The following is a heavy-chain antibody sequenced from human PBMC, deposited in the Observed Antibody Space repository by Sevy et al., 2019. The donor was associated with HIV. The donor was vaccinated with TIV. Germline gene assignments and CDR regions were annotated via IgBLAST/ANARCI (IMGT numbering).Heavy chain of an antibody. Sequence: ASVKVSCKASGYTFTGYYMHWVRQAPGQGLEWMGWINPNSGGTNYAQKFQGRVTMTRETSISPAYMELSRLRSDDTAVYYCARGEDDFWSGDYYYYGMDVWGQGTTVTVSS. J-gene: IGHJ6*02. V-gene: IGHV1-2*02. CDR1: GYTFTGYY. CDR3: ARGEDDFWSGDYYYYGMDV. D-gene: IGHD3-3*01. CDR2: INPNSGGT.